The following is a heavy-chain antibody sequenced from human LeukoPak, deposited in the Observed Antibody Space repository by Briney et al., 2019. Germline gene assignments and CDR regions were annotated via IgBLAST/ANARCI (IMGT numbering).Heavy chain of an antibody. J-gene: IGHJ4*02. D-gene: IGHD6-6*01. CDR1: GGSISSYY. V-gene: IGHV4-59*01. CDR2: MYYSGSS. Sequence: KSSETLSLTCTVSGGSISSYYWIWIRQPPGKGLEWIGYMYYSGSSNYNPSLKSRVTISVDTSKNQFSLKLTSVAAADTAVYFCARLSRGSSAGFDYWGQGILVTVSS. CDR3: ARLSRGSSAGFDY.